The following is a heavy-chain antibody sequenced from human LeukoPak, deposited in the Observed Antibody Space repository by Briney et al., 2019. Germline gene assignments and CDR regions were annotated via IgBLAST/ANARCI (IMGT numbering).Heavy chain of an antibody. D-gene: IGHD3-10*01. CDR2: ISSDSTII. V-gene: IGHV3-48*01. J-gene: IGHJ4*02. Sequence: PVGSLRLSCAASGFTFSSHSMNWVRQAPGKGLEWISYISSDSTIIHYADSVKGRFTISRDNAKNSLHLQMNSLRAEDTAVYYCARVAGGRGYYFNYWGQGTLVTVSS. CDR1: GFTFSSHS. CDR3: ARVAGGRGYYFNY.